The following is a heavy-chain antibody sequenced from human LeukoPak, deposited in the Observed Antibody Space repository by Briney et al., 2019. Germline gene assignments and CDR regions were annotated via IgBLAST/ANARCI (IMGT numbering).Heavy chain of an antibody. V-gene: IGHV4-39*01. CDR1: GSSIRSSSYD. J-gene: IGHJ6*02. Sequence: SETLSLTCTVSGSSIRSSSYDWGWIRQPPGKGLAWIGSIYYSGSTYYNPSLKSRVTICVDTSKNQFSLKLISVTAADTAVYYCASTVTDTIYYGMDVWGQGTTVTVSS. CDR3: ASTVTDTIYYGMDV. D-gene: IGHD4-17*01. CDR2: IYYSGST.